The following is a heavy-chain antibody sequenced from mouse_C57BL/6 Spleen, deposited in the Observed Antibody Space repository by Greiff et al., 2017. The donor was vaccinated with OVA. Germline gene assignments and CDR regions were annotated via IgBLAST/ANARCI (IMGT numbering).Heavy chain of an antibody. J-gene: IGHJ1*03. D-gene: IGHD1-1*01. CDR1: GYTFTDYY. CDR3: ARSPNYYGSNWYFDV. CDR2: INPYNGGT. V-gene: IGHV1-19*01. Sequence: VQLKESGPVLVKPGASVKMSCKASGYTFTDYYMNWVKQSHGKSLEWIGVINPYNGGTSYNQKFKGKATLTVDKSSSTAYMELNSLTSEDSAVYYCARSPNYYGSNWYFDVWGTGTTVTVSS.